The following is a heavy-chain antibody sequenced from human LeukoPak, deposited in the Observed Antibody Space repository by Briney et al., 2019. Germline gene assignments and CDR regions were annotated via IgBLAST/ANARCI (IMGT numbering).Heavy chain of an antibody. V-gene: IGHV3-21*01. CDR1: GFTFSSYS. CDR3: ARGGPIMTTVTPPGY. CDR2: ISSSSSYI. J-gene: IGHJ4*02. Sequence: GGSLRLSCAASGFTFSSYSMNWVRQAPGKGLEWVSSISSSSSYICYADSVKGRFTISRDNAKNSLYLQMDRLRAEDTAVYYCARGGPIMTTVTPPGYWGQGTLVTVSS. D-gene: IGHD4-11*01.